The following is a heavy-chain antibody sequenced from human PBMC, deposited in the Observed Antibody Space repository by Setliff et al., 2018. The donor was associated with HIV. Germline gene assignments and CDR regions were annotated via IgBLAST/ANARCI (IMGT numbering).Heavy chain of an antibody. CDR1: GFTVIDYA. Sequence: GGSLRLSCEAPGFTVIDYALNWVRQAPGKGLEWVSSISSSGSYIYYAASLKGRFTITRDNARNSLYLEMSTLRAEDTALYYCARSRSTRDAFDTWGRGTMVTVSS. D-gene: IGHD2-2*01. CDR3: ARSRSTRDAFDT. J-gene: IGHJ3*02. V-gene: IGHV3-21*01. CDR2: ISSSGSYI.